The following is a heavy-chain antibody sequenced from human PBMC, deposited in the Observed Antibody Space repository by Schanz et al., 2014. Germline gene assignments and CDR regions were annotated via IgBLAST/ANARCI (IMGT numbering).Heavy chain of an antibody. V-gene: IGHV3-13*04. CDR1: GFSIRNHD. D-gene: IGHD3-10*01. Sequence: EVQLVESGGGLVQPGGSLRLSCAASGFSIRNHDMHWVRQATGAGLEWVSAIGTAGDTFYLDSVKGRFTISRENAKNSLYLQTNSLRAGDTAVYYCARVPYGSGSYWDYWGQGTLVTVSS. CDR2: IGTAGDT. J-gene: IGHJ4*02. CDR3: ARVPYGSGSYWDY.